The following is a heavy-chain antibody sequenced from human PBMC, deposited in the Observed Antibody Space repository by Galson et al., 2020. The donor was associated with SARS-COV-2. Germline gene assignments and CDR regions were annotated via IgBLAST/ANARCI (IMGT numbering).Heavy chain of an antibody. CDR2: ISYDGHTK. D-gene: IGHD2-15*01. CDR3: AAGGGAVVGVGATPFDY. J-gene: IGHJ4*02. V-gene: IGHV3-30*04. CDR1: GFTFSSYA. Sequence: GGSLRLSCGASGFTFSSYALHWVRQAPARGLESVAVISYDGHTKSYADSVQGRFTISRDNSKHTLFLQMNTPRVDDTAGYYCAAGGGAVVGVGATPFDYWGQGSRVTVS.